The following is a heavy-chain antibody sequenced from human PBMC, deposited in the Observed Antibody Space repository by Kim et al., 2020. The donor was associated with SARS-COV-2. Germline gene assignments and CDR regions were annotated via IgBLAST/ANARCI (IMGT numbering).Heavy chain of an antibody. CDR2: T. J-gene: IGHJ4*02. V-gene: IGHV4-59*09. Sequence: TNYNPSLKSRVTISVDTSKNQFSLKLSSVTAADTVVYYCARGARRLYFDYWGQGTLVTVSS. CDR3: ARGARRLYFDY.